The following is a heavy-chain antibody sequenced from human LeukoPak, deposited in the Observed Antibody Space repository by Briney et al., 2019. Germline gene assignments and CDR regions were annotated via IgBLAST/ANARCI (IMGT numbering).Heavy chain of an antibody. V-gene: IGHV4-31*11. CDR1: GGSISSGGYY. Sequence: SQTLSLTCAVSGGSISSGGYYWSWIRQHPGKGLEWIGYIYYSGSTYYNPSLKSRVTISVDTSKNQFSLKLSSVTAADTAVYYCAREEPKSGYSYWGQGTLVTVSS. J-gene: IGHJ4*02. D-gene: IGHD5-18*01. CDR2: IYYSGST. CDR3: AREEPKSGYSY.